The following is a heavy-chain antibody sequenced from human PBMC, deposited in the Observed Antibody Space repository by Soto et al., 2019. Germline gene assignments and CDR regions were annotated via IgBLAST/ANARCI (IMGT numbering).Heavy chain of an antibody. V-gene: IGHV4-31*03. J-gene: IGHJ3*02. CDR3: ARDLGYSSSPDAFDI. CDR2: IYYSGST. CDR1: GGSISSGGYY. D-gene: IGHD6-13*01. Sequence: SETLSLTCTVSGGSISSGGYYWSWIRQHPGKGLEWIGYIYYSGSTYYNPSLKSRVTISVDTSKNQFSLKLSSVTAADTAVYYCARDLGYSSSPDAFDIWAKGQWSPSPQ.